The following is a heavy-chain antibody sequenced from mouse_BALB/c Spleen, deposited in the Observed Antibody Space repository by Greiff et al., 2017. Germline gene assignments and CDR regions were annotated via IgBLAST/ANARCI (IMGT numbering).Heavy chain of an antibody. CDR2: IYPGDGDT. CDR1: GYAFSSYW. CDR3: ARWEITTFDY. J-gene: IGHJ2*01. V-gene: IGHV1-80*01. D-gene: IGHD2-4*01. Sequence: VHLVESGAELVRPGSSVKISCKASGYAFSSYWMNWVKQRPGQGLEWIGQIYPGDGDTNYNGKFKGKATLTADKSSSTAYMQLSSLTSEDSAVYFCARWEITTFDYWGQGTTLTVSS.